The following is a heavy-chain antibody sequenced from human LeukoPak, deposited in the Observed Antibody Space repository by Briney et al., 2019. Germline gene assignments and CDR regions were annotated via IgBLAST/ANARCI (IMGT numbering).Heavy chain of an antibody. D-gene: IGHD3-22*01. Sequence: GASVTVSFMASVYTFTNYGISWMRQAPGQGLEWMGWISAYNGDTRYLEKLQGRVTITTDTSTSTAYMELRSLRSDDTAVYYCARDNPYYYLYWGQGTLVTVSS. CDR3: ARDNPYYYLY. CDR1: VYTFTNYG. CDR2: ISAYNGDT. V-gene: IGHV1-18*01. J-gene: IGHJ4*02.